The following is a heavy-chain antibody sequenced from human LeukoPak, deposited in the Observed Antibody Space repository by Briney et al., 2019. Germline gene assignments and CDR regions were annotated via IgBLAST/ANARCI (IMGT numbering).Heavy chain of an antibody. Sequence: GASVRRSCKASGGTFSSYAISWVREAPGQGLEWMGGIIPIFGTANYAQKFQGRVTITADESTSTAYMELSSLRSEDTAVYYCARVVMDYYGSGTYYYYYYMDVWGKGTTVTISS. CDR3: ARVVMDYYGSGTYYYYYYMDV. V-gene: IGHV1-69*13. CDR2: IIPIFGTA. D-gene: IGHD3-10*01. J-gene: IGHJ6*03. CDR1: GGTFSSYA.